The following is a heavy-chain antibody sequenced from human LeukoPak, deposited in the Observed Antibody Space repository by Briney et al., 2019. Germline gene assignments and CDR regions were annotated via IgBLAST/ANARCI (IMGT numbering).Heavy chain of an antibody. CDR3: ARERSGWFFSN. J-gene: IGHJ4*02. CDR2: INPYNGNT. CDR1: GYSFTSYG. D-gene: IGHD6-19*01. V-gene: IGHV1-18*01. Sequence: ASVKVSCKASGYSFTSYGTTWVRQAPGRGLEWMGWINPYNGNTNYAQKLQGRVTMTTDTSTSTAYMDLRSLRSDDTAVYYCARERSGWFFSNWGQGTLVTVSS.